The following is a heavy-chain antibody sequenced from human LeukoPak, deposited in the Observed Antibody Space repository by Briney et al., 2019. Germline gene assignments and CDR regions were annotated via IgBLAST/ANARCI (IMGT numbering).Heavy chain of an antibody. V-gene: IGHV1-69*05. Sequence: EASVKVSCKASGGTFSSYAISWVRQAPGQGLEWMGGIIPIFGTANYAQKFQGRVTITTDESTSTAYMELSSLRSEDTAVYYCARGSTYYYYYYMDVWGKGTTVTVSS. J-gene: IGHJ6*03. CDR1: GGTFSSYA. CDR3: ARGSTYYYYYYMDV. CDR2: IIPIFGTA.